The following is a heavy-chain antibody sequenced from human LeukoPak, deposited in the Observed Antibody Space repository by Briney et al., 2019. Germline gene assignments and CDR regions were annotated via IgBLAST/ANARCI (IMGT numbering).Heavy chain of an antibody. V-gene: IGHV3-7*01. Sequence: PGGSLRLSCAASGFTFSSYWMNWVRQAPGKGLECVARIRQDGSDKYYVDSVRGRFTISKDNAKNSLYLQMDSLGAEDTAVYYCAREAREWLPDYWGQGTLVTVSS. D-gene: IGHD6-19*01. CDR1: GFTFSSYW. CDR3: AREAREWLPDY. J-gene: IGHJ4*02. CDR2: IRQDGSDK.